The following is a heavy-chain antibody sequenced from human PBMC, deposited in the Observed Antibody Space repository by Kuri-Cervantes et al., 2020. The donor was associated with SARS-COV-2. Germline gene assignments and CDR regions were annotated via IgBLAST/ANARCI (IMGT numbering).Heavy chain of an antibody. CDR1: GFTFSSYS. CDR2: ISSSSSTI. Sequence: GGSLRLSCAASGFTFSSYSMNWVRQAPGKGLDWVSYISSSSSTIYYADSVKGRFTISRDNAKNSLYLQMNSLRAEDTAVYYCASEVVAATYGQALDYWGQGTLVTVYS. CDR3: ASEVVAATYGQALDY. D-gene: IGHD2-15*01. J-gene: IGHJ4*02. V-gene: IGHV3-48*04.